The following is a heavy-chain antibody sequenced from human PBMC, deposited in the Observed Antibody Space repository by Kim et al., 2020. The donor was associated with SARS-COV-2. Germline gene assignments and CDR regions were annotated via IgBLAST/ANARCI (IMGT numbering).Heavy chain of an antibody. D-gene: IGHD5-12*01. Sequence: GGSLRLSCAASGFTFSSYSMNWVRQAPGKGLEWVSYISSSSSTIYYADSVKGRFTISRDNAKNSLYLQMNSLRAEDTAVYYCARDSLRGYSGYDEIIDYWGQGTLVTVSS. V-gene: IGHV3-48*04. CDR3: ARDSLRGYSGYDEIIDY. J-gene: IGHJ4*02. CDR1: GFTFSSYS. CDR2: ISSSSSTI.